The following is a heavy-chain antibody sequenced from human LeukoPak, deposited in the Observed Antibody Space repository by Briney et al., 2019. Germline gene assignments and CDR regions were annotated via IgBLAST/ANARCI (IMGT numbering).Heavy chain of an antibody. D-gene: IGHD6-19*01. CDR2: FDPEDGET. CDR1: GYTLTELS. CDR3: ATGLADSSGQGPFDI. V-gene: IGHV1-24*01. J-gene: IGHJ3*02. Sequence: GASVKVSCKVSGYTLTELSMHWVRQAPGKGLEWMGGFDPEDGETIYAQKFQGRVTMTEDTSTDTAYMELSSLRSEDTAVYYCATGLADSSGQGPFDIWGQGTMVTVSS.